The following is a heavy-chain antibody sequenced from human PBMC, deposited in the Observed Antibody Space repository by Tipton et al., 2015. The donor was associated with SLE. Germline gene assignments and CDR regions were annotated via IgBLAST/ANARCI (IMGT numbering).Heavy chain of an antibody. V-gene: IGHV4-4*07. CDR1: GGSISSYY. CDR2: IYSSGST. Sequence: TLSLTCTVSGGSISSYYWSWIRQPAGKGLEWIGRIYSSGSTSYNPSLKSRVTMSVDTSKNQFSLKLRSVIAADTAVYYCARRRGYGVDYWGQGTLVTVSS. CDR3: ARRRGYGVDY. J-gene: IGHJ4*02. D-gene: IGHD4/OR15-4a*01.